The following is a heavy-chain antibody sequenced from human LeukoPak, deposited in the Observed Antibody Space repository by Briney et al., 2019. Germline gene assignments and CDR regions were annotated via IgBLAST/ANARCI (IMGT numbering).Heavy chain of an antibody. Sequence: ASVKVSCKASGYTFTDYYIHWVRPAPGQGLEWMGWINLNSGDTYYAQNFQDRVTMTGDTSISTAYLELSSLRSDDTAVFYCARSYFDVLTNYYMWLAPWGQGTLVTVSS. CDR3: ARSYFDVLTNYYMWLAP. J-gene: IGHJ5*02. CDR1: GYTFTDYY. CDR2: INLNSGDT. D-gene: IGHD3-9*01. V-gene: IGHV1-2*02.